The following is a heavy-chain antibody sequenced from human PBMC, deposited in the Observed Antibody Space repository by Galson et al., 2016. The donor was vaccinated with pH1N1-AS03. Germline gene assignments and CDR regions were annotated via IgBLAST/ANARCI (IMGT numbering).Heavy chain of an antibody. J-gene: IGHJ4*02. CDR2: IKEDGSEN. CDR3: ARTREYGRDY. V-gene: IGHV3-7*01. Sequence: SLRLSCAGSGFTFSNYGMSWVRQTPGKGLEWVANIKEDGSENYNVDSVKGRFTISRDNAKNALYLQMNNLRSEDTAMYFGARTREYGRDYWGQGTLVTVSS. CDR1: GFTFSNYG. D-gene: IGHD2/OR15-2a*01.